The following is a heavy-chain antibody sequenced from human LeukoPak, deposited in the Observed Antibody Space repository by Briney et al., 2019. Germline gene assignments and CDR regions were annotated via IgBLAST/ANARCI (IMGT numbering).Heavy chain of an antibody. V-gene: IGHV4-39*07. J-gene: IGHJ6*03. CDR3: ARTTTANDYYYYMDV. D-gene: IGHD1-1*01. Sequence: SETLSLTCTVSGGSTRSSSSYWGWVRQPPGKGLEWIGSMYYSGSTYYNPSLKSRVTISVDTSKNQFSLKLSSVTAADTAVYYCARTTTANDYYYYMDVWGKGTTVTVSS. CDR1: GGSTRSSSSY. CDR2: MYYSGST.